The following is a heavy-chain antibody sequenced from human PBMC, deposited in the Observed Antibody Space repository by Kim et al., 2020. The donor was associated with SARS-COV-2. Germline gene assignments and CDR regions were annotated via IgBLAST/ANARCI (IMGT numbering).Heavy chain of an antibody. Sequence: YYADSVKGRFTISRHNSKNTLYLQMNSLRAEDTAVYYCARERFGVDAFDIWGQGTMVTVSS. V-gene: IGHV3-53*04. D-gene: IGHD3-16*01. CDR3: ARERFGVDAFDI. J-gene: IGHJ3*02.